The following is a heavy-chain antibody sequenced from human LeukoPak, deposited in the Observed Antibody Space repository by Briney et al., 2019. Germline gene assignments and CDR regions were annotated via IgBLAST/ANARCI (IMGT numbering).Heavy chain of an antibody. J-gene: IGHJ3*02. CDR1: GFTFSSYS. CDR3: ARDDLDWAHDAFDI. V-gene: IGHV3-21*01. D-gene: IGHD3-9*01. Sequence: GGSLRLSCAASGFTFSSYSMNWVRQAPGKGLEWVSSISSSSSYIYYADSVKGRFTISRDNAKNSLYLQMSSLRAEDTAVYYCARDDLDWAHDAFDIWGQGTMVTVSS. CDR2: ISSSSSYI.